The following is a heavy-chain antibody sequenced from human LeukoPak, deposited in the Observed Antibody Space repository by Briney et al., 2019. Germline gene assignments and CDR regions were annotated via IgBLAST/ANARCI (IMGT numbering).Heavy chain of an antibody. J-gene: IGHJ5*02. Sequence: GGSLRLSCAASGFTFSNYNINWVRQPPGKGLEWVAVISFDGSNKYYADSVRGRFTISRDNSKNTLYLQMNSLRAEDTAVYYCAREELGSSLGFDPWGQGTLVTVSS. CDR2: ISFDGSNK. CDR1: GFTFSNYN. V-gene: IGHV3-30-3*01. D-gene: IGHD3-16*01. CDR3: AREELGSSLGFDP.